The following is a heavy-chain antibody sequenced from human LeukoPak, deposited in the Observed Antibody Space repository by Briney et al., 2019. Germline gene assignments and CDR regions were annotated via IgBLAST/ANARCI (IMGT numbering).Heavy chain of an antibody. CDR1: GFTFSSYV. CDR2: ISYDGSNE. CDR3: AKPSGSGVDY. J-gene: IGHJ4*02. V-gene: IGHV3-30*04. Sequence: GGSLRLSCAASGFTFSSYVMHWVRQAPGKGLEWVAIISYDGSNEYYADSVKGRFTITRDNSKNTLYLQMNSLRLEDMALYYCAKPSGSGVDYWGRGTRVTVSS. D-gene: IGHD1-26*01.